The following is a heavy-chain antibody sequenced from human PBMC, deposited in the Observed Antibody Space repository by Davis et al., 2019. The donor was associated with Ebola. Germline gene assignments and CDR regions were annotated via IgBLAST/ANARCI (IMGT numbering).Heavy chain of an antibody. J-gene: IGHJ6*02. D-gene: IGHD3-10*01. CDR3: ARDARSVISYYYGIDV. CDR1: GFTFSSYG. CDR2: ISYDGSNK. V-gene: IGHV3-30*03. Sequence: GESLKISCAASGFTFSSYGMHWVRQAPGKGLEWVAVISYDGSNKYYPDSVKGRSTISRDNSKNTLYLQMNSLRAEDTAVYYCARDARSVISYYYGIDVWGQGTTVTVSS.